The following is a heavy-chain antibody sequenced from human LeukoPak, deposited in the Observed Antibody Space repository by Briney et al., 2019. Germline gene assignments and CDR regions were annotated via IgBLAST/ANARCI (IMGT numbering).Heavy chain of an antibody. CDR1: AGAFSGYC. D-gene: IGHD2-21*02. CDR2: INHNGII. CDR3: SRGKPETVFDS. Sequence: PSETLSLTCDVYAGAFSGYCWSWIRQSPGMRLEWIGEINHNGIINFNASLESRVTISVDTSKNQFSLKLSSVTAADTAVYYCSRGKPETVFDSWGQGTLVTVSS. V-gene: IGHV4-34*01. J-gene: IGHJ4*02.